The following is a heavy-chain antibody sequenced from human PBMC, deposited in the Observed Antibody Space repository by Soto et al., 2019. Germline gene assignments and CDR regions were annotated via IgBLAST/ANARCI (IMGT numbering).Heavy chain of an antibody. J-gene: IGHJ4*02. CDR1: GYTFTGYY. CDR3: ARNRRMITFGGVIVLGY. Sequence: ASVKVSCKASGYTFTGYYTHWVRQAPGQGLEWMGWINPNSGGTNYAQKFQGRVTMTRDTSISTAYMELSRLRSDDTAVYYCARNRRMITFGGVIVLGYWGQGTLVTVSS. D-gene: IGHD3-16*02. V-gene: IGHV1-2*02. CDR2: INPNSGGT.